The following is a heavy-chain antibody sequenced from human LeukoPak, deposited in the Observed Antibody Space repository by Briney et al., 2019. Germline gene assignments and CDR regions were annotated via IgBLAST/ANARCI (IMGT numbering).Heavy chain of an antibody. V-gene: IGHV4-39*01. D-gene: IGHD1-1*01. CDR2: IYSSGNT. Sequence: SETLSLTCSVSGDSISSGRNYWGWIRQSPGKGLEWIASIYSSGNTHSNPSLKSRVSISVDTSKNQVSLKLYSVAASDAAIYYCARHLSGTTMSHYFDFWGQGTLVTVSS. J-gene: IGHJ4*02. CDR1: GDSISSGRNY. CDR3: ARHLSGTTMSHYFDF.